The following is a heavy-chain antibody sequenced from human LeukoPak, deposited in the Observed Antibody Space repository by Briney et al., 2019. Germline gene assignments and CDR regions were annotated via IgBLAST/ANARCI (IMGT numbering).Heavy chain of an antibody. Sequence: GGSLRLSCAASGFTFKSYSINWVRQAPGEGLVWVSGIKSDGSTTTYADSVKGRFTISRDNAKNTLYLQMNSLRAEDTAVYFCARLSTMTTDYWGQGTLVTVSS. CDR2: IKSDGSTT. CDR1: GFTFKSYS. J-gene: IGHJ4*02. CDR3: ARLSTMTTDY. D-gene: IGHD4-17*01. V-gene: IGHV3-74*01.